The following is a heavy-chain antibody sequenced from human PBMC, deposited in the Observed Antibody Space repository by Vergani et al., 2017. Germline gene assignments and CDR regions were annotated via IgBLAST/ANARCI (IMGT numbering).Heavy chain of an antibody. V-gene: IGHV1-18*01. CDR2: ISAYNGNT. CDR1: GGTFSSYA. J-gene: IGHJ3*02. CDR3: AREGQKDDYSNYRDAFDI. Sequence: QVQLVQSGAEVKKPGSSVKVSCKASGGTFSSYAISWARQAPGQGLEWMGWISAYNGNTNYAQKLQGRVTMTTDTSTSTAYMELSSLRSEDTAVYYCAREGQKDDYSNYRDAFDIWGQGTMVTVSS. D-gene: IGHD4-11*01.